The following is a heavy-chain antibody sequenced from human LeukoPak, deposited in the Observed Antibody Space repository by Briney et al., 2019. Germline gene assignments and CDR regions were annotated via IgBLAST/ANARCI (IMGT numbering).Heavy chain of an antibody. J-gene: IGHJ6*03. CDR2: IKQDGSEK. CDR1: RVIFSMYC. CDR3: VGGSHMDV. D-gene: IGHD3-16*01. V-gene: IGHV3-7*01. Sequence: GGALRVSCAASRVIFSMYCMTWVRQAPGEGLEWVANIKQDGSEKYYVDSVKGRFTISRDNAKKSLYLQMNSLRVEDTAVYYCVGGSHMDVWGKGTTVTVFS.